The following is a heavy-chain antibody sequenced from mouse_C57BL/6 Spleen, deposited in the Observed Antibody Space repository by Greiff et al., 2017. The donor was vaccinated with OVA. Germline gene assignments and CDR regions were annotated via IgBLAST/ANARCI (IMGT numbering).Heavy chain of an antibody. Sequence: EVKLMESGGGLVKPGGSLKLSCAASGFTFSDYGMHWVRQAPEKGLEWVAYISSGSSTIYYADTVKGRFTISRDNAKNTLFLQMTSLRSEDTAMYYCARPRGLWYFDVWGTGTTVTVSS. CDR2: ISSGSSTI. D-gene: IGHD3-1*01. CDR1: GFTFSDYG. V-gene: IGHV5-17*01. J-gene: IGHJ1*03. CDR3: ARPRGLWYFDV.